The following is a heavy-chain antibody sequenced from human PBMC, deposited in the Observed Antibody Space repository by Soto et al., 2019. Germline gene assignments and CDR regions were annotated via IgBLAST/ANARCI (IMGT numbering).Heavy chain of an antibody. Sequence: GASVNVSCKASGYTFTSYAMHWLLQAPGQRREWMGWINAGMGDTEYSEKFQGRVTITRDTSPSTAYMELSSLRSEDTGGYYCARDFRMVVVAPRYRGQGTLVTVSS. CDR2: INAGMGDT. CDR3: ARDFRMVVVAPRY. CDR1: GYTFTSYA. J-gene: IGHJ4*02. V-gene: IGHV1-3*01. D-gene: IGHD2-15*01.